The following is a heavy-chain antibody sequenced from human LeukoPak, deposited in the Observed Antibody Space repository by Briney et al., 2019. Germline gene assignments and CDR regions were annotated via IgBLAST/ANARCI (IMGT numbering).Heavy chain of an antibody. V-gene: IGHV4-39*01. D-gene: IGHD5-18*01. J-gene: IGHJ5*02. CDR1: GGSISSSSYY. Sequence: SETLSLTCTVSGGSISSSSYYWGWIRQPPGKGLEWIGSIYYSGSTYYNPSLKSRVTISVDTSKNQFSLKLSSVTAADTAVYYCARLAGYSYGYGSHWFDPWGQGTLVTVSS. CDR2: IYYSGST. CDR3: ARLAGYSYGYGSHWFDP.